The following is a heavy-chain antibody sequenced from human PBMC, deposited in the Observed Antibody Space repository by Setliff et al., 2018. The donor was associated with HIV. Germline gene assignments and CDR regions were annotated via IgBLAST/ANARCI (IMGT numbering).Heavy chain of an antibody. CDR1: GYTLSELS. CDR3: STGWGLYDNRHTAAGYLQR. D-gene: IGHD3-22*01. CDR2: FDPEDGER. J-gene: IGHJ1*01. V-gene: IGHV1-24*01. Sequence: ASVKVSCKVSGYTLSELSVHWVRQAPGKGLEWMGGFDPEDGERIYAQKFQDRVTMTEDTSSDTAYMEMSGLTSEDTAVYFCSTGWGLYDNRHTAAGYLQRWGQGTLVTVSS.